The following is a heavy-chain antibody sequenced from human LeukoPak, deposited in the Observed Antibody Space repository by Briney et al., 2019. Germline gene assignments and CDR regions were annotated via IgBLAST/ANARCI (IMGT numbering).Heavy chain of an antibody. CDR3: ARDARARSWRAFDI. Sequence: ASVKVSCKASGYTFTNYDINWVRQATGQGLEWMGWMNPNSGSTAYAQKFQGRVTITRNTSISTAYMELSSLRSEDTAVYYCARDARARSWRAFDIWGQGTMVTVSS. CDR1: GYTFTNYD. J-gene: IGHJ3*02. CDR2: MNPNSGST. D-gene: IGHD6-13*01. V-gene: IGHV1-8*03.